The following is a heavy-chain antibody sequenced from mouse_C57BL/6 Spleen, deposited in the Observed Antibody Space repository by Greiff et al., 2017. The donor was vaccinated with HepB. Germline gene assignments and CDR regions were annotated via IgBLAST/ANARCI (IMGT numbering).Heavy chain of an antibody. D-gene: IGHD1-1*01. V-gene: IGHV1-76*01. CDR2: IYPGSGNT. CDR3: ARYGVVARYYAMDY. Sequence: QVQLQQSGAELVRPGASVKLSCKASGYTFTDYYINWVKQRPGQGLEWIARIYPGSGNTYYNEKFKGKATLTAEKSSSTAYMQLSSLTSEDSAVYFCARYGVVARYYAMDYWGQGTSVTVSS. CDR1: GYTFTDYY. J-gene: IGHJ4*01.